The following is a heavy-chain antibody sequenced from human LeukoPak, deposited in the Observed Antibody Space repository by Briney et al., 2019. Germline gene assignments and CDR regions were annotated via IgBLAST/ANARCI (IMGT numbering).Heavy chain of an antibody. CDR2: FYYSGST. V-gene: IGHV4-39*01. J-gene: IGHJ3*02. CDR1: GDSISSSTYY. D-gene: IGHD3-10*01. Sequence: SETLSLTCTVSGDSISSSTYYWGWIRQPPGKGLEWIGSFYYSGSTYYNPSLKSRVTISVGTSKNQFSLKLSSVTAADTAVYYCARAEPYYYGSGSGAFDIWGQGTMVTVSS. CDR3: ARAEPYYYGSGSGAFDI.